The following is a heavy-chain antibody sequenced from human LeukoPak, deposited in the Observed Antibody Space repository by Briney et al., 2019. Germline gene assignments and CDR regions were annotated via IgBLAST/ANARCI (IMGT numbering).Heavy chain of an antibody. CDR2: ISWNSGSI. CDR1: GITFSRYA. Sequence: GGSLRLSCAASGITFSRYAQHWVRQAPGKGLEWVSGISWNSGSIGYADSVKGRFTISRDNAKNSLYLQMNSLRAEDTALYYCAKGPGYLGYWGQGTLVTVSS. D-gene: IGHD3-16*01. CDR3: AKGPGYLGY. J-gene: IGHJ4*02. V-gene: IGHV3-9*01.